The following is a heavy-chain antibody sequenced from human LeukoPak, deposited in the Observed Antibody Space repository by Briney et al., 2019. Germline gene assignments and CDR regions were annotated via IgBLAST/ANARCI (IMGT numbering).Heavy chain of an antibody. V-gene: IGHV4-59*01. CDR2: IYYSGST. J-gene: IGHJ3*02. Sequence: PSETLSLTCTVSGGSISSYYWSWIWQPPGKGLEWIGYIYYSGSTNYNPSLKSRVTISVDTSKNQFSLKLSSVTAADTAVYYCARDARGAFDIWGQGTMVTVSS. CDR3: ARDARGAFDI. CDR1: GGSISSYY.